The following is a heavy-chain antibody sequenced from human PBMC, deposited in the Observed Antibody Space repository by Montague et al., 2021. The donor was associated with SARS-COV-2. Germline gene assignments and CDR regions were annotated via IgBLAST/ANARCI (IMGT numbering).Heavy chain of an antibody. CDR1: GGSISSADFY. V-gene: IGHV4-31*03. CDR2: IYYGGGS. D-gene: IGHD4-23*01. Sequence: TLSLTCNVSGGSISSADFYWSWIRQHPGKGLEWIGYIYYGGGSYFNPSLEGRVSMPVDTSKNQFSLRLTSVTAADTAVYYCAKASRGYGGDFDSWGQGTLVIVSS. CDR3: AKASRGYGGDFDS. J-gene: IGHJ4*02.